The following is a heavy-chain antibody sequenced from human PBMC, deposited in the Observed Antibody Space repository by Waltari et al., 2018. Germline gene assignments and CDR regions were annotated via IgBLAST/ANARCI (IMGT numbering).Heavy chain of an antibody. CDR2: INPNNGGA. D-gene: IGHD6-13*01. V-gene: IGHV1-2*02. Sequence: QVHLVQSGDEVRKPGASVKVSCETSGYTFTGHSIHWVRQAPGQGLEWMGWINPNNGGAKYGQKFQGRVTMTRDTSINTAYMELTSLTSDDTAVYYCARAKGIGSSPWVLGDYWGQGSLVSVSS. CDR1: GYTFTGHS. CDR3: ARAKGIGSSPWVLGDY. J-gene: IGHJ4*02.